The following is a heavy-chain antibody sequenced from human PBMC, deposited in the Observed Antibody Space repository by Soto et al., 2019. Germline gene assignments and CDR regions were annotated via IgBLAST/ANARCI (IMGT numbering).Heavy chain of an antibody. V-gene: IGHV3-21*01. J-gene: IGHJ1*01. Sequence: EVQLVESGGGLVKPGGSLRLSCAASGFTFSNSGMNWVRHAPGKGLEWVSYISSSGYIFYADSVKGRFTISRDNAKDALYLQMNSLRAEDTAVYDCARDLGVVTTLGFQNWGQGALVTVSS. CDR2: ISSSGYI. D-gene: IGHD2-21*02. CDR1: GFTFSNSG. CDR3: ARDLGVVTTLGFQN.